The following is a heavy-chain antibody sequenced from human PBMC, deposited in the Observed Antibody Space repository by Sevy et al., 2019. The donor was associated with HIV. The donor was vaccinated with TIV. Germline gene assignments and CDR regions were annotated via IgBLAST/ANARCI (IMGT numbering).Heavy chain of an antibody. D-gene: IGHD3-10*01. CDR2: IRSETDGGTT. J-gene: IGHJ4*02. Sequence: GGSLRLSCSASGFSFFNAWMSWVRQAPGKGLEWIGRIRSETDGGTTEYTAYVKGRFSISRDDSKDTLYLQMNSLKTEYTAVYYCATERWGFFDSITRYLLPYFDSWGQGTLVTVSS. V-gene: IGHV3-15*01. CDR1: GFSFFNAW. CDR3: ATERWGFFDSITRYLLPYFDS.